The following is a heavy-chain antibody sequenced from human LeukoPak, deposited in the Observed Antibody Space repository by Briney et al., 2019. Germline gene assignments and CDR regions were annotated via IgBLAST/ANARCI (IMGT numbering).Heavy chain of an antibody. Sequence: PGGSLRLSCAASGFTFSSYAMSWVRQAPGKGLEWVSAISGSGGSTYYADSVKGRFTISRDNSKNTLYLQMSSLRAEDTAVYYCAHTGVPMTTIDYWGQGTLVTVSS. CDR3: AHTGVPMTTIDY. V-gene: IGHV3-23*01. CDR1: GFTFSSYA. J-gene: IGHJ4*02. CDR2: ISGSGGST. D-gene: IGHD4-17*01.